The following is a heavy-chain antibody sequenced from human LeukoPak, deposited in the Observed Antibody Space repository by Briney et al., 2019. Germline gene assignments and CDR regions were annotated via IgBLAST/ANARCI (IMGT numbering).Heavy chain of an antibody. J-gene: IGHJ4*02. CDR2: TSNDGSNK. V-gene: IGHV3-30-3*01. D-gene: IGHD6-13*01. CDR3: ARDSAVWQQTYYFDY. Sequence: GGSLRLSCAASGFTFSDYNMHWVRQAPGQGLEWVSLTSNDGSNKYYAVSVKGRFTISRDNSKNTLYLQMNSLRAEDTAVYYCARDSAVWQQTYYFDYWGQGTLVTVSS. CDR1: GFTFSDYN.